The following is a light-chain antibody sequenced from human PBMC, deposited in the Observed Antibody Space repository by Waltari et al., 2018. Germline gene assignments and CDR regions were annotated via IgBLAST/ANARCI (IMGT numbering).Light chain of an antibody. J-gene: IGLJ3*02. CDR1: ISDVGNYNL. Sequence: QSALTQPASVSGSPGQSITISCTGTISDVGNYNLVSWYQHHPGKAPKLILYEVSERPFGVSNRFSSSKSGNTASLTISGLQAEDEADYYCCAYARYTSLVFGGGTRLTVL. CDR2: EVS. CDR3: CAYARYTSLV. V-gene: IGLV2-23*02.